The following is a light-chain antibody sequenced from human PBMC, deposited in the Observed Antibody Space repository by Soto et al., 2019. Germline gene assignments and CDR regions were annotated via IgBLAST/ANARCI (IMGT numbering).Light chain of an antibody. J-gene: IGKJ3*01. V-gene: IGKV1-33*01. CDR1: QYISNY. CDR3: QQYDNLPFT. CDR2: DAS. Sequence: DIQMTQSPSSLSASVGDRVTITCQASQYISNYLNWYQQKPGKAPKLLIYDASNLETGVPSRFSGSGSETDFTFTISSLQPEDIATYYCQQYDNLPFTFGPGTKVDIK.